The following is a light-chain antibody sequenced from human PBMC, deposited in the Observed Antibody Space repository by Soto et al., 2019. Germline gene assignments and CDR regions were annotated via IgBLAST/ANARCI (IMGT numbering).Light chain of an antibody. CDR3: QQRSNWPPYT. Sequence: EIVLTQSPATLSLSPGERATLSCRASQSVSSYLAWYQQKPGHAPRLLIYDASNRATCIPARFIGSGSGTDFTLTISSLEPEDFAVYYCQQRSNWPPYTFGQGTKLEIK. V-gene: IGKV3-11*01. CDR1: QSVSSY. CDR2: DAS. J-gene: IGKJ2*01.